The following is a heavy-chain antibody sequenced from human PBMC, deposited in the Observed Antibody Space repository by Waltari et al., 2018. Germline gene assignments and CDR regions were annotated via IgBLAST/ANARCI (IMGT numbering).Heavy chain of an antibody. CDR3: ARGNYHDSPRLDW. CDR2: IYHNGHT. D-gene: IGHD3-22*01. Sequence: QTQLHQWGAGLVKPSETLSLTCAVFAGSFGAYFWTWVRHSPGNGLEWIGEIYHNGHTNYNPSLGRRVTISLDTSKNQFSLKLTSVTAADTAVYYCARGNYHDSPRLDWWGHGNLVTVSS. CDR1: AGSFGAYF. V-gene: IGHV4-34*01. J-gene: IGHJ4*01.